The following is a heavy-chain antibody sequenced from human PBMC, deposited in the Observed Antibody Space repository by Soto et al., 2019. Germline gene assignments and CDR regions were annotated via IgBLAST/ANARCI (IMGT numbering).Heavy chain of an antibody. J-gene: IGHJ4*02. CDR2: ISKSNYT. D-gene: IGHD2-2*01. V-gene: IGHV3-21*01. CDR1: GFAFNNYG. CDR3: AREDSIIIPAVSDF. Sequence: GGSLRLSCTVSGFAFNNYGINWVRQAPGKGLEWVSSISKSNYTYYSDSVKGRFTISRDNAKNSVSLQMNTLRVEDTAVYYCAREDSIIIPAVSDFWGQGTLVTVSS.